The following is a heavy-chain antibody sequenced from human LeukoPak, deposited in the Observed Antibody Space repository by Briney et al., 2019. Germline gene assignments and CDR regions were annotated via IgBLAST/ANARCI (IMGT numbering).Heavy chain of an antibody. CDR1: GFTFSSYG. J-gene: IGHJ6*02. Sequence: PGGSLRLSCAASGFTFSSYGMHWVRQAPGKGLEWVAVIWYDGSNKYYADSVKGRFTISRDNSKNTLYLQMNSLRAEDTAVYYCARGERAYYYGMDVWGQGTTVTVSS. CDR3: ARGERAYYYGMDV. V-gene: IGHV3-33*01. CDR2: IWYDGSNK.